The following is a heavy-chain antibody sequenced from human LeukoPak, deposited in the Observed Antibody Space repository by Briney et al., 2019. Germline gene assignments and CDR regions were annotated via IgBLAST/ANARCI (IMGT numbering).Heavy chain of an antibody. D-gene: IGHD3-22*01. CDR1: GYTFTSYG. J-gene: IGHJ4*02. CDR2: ISAYNGNT. V-gene: IGHV1-18*01. Sequence: ASVKVSCKASGYTFTSYGISWVRQAPGRGLEWMGWISAYNGNTNYAQKLQGRVTMTTDTSTSTAYMELRSLRSDDTAVYYCARDDYYDSSGREGAFDYWGQGTLVTVSS. CDR3: ARDDYYDSSGREGAFDY.